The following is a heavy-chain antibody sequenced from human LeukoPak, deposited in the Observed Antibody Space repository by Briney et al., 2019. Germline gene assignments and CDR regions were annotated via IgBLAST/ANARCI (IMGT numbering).Heavy chain of an antibody. D-gene: IGHD4-11*01. Sequence: SVKVSCKTSGGTFSNYGITWVRQAPGQGLERMGGIIPLFGTTDYSQNFQGRVTITADKSTSTVYMEIRNLRSEDTAVYYCARVADYSGTSMFYFDYWGQGTLVTVSS. J-gene: IGHJ4*02. CDR2: IIPLFGTT. V-gene: IGHV1-69*06. CDR1: GGTFSNYG. CDR3: ARVADYSGTSMFYFDY.